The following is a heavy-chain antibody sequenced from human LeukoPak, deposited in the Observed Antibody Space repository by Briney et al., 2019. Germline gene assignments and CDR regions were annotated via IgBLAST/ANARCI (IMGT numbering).Heavy chain of an antibody. J-gene: IGHJ3*02. Sequence: SQTLSLTCTVSGGSISSGASDWGWIRQHPKRGLEWVGYINHSGSTYYNPSLGSRVTMSVDTSKNQFSLKLSSVTAADSAVYYCARQVGLRRITIFGVVASEFDIWGQGTMVTVSS. D-gene: IGHD3-3*01. CDR3: ARQVGLRRITIFGVVASEFDI. CDR2: INHSGST. CDR1: GGSISSGASD. V-gene: IGHV4-31*03.